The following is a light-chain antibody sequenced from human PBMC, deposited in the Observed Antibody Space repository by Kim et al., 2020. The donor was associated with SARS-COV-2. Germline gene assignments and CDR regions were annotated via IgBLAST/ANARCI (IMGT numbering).Light chain of an antibody. CDR3: SSYTSSSTLGVV. CDR1: SSDVGGYTY. J-gene: IGLJ2*01. V-gene: IGLV2-14*03. CDR2: DVS. Sequence: SITIPCTGTSSDVGGYTYVSWYQQHPGKAPKLMIYDVSKRPSGVSNRFSGSKSGNTASLTISGLQAEDEADYYCSSYTSSSTLGVVFGGGTQLTVL.